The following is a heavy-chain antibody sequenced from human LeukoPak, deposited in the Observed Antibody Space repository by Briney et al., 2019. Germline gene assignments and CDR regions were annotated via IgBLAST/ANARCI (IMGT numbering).Heavy chain of an antibody. CDR3: ARQAGSPWYFDY. CDR1: GGSFNNYY. J-gene: IGHJ4*02. CDR2: IYYSGST. V-gene: IGHV4-59*08. D-gene: IGHD1-26*01. Sequence: PSETLSLTCTVSGGSFNNYYWSWIRQPPGKGLEWIGYIYYSGSTNYNPSLKSRITISVDTSKNQFSLKLSSVTAADTAVYYCARQAGSPWYFDYWGQGTLVTVSS.